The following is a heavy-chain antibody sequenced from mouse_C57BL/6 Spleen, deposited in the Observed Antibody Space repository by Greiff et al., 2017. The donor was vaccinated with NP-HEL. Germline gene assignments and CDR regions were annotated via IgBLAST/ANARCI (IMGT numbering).Heavy chain of an antibody. Sequence: EVQLQQSGAELVRPGASVKLSCTASGFNIKDDYMHWVKQRPEQGLEWIGWIDPENGDTEYASKFQGKATITADTSSNTAYLQLSSLTSEDTAVYYCAGDYDPAWFAYWGQGTLVTVSA. J-gene: IGHJ3*01. CDR2: IDPENGDT. CDR1: GFNIKDDY. CDR3: AGDYDPAWFAY. V-gene: IGHV14-4*01. D-gene: IGHD2-4*01.